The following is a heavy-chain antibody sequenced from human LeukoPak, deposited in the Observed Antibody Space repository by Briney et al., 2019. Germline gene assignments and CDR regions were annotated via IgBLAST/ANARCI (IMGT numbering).Heavy chain of an antibody. CDR1: GFTFSTYA. CDR2: LSGSGSGA. D-gene: IGHD3-9*01. Sequence: GGSLRLSCAASGFTFSTYAMSWVRQAPGKGLEWVSGLSGSGSGAYYADSVKGRLTISRDNSKNTLYLQMNSLRPEDTAVYYCAKGLTNLGDDWGQGTLVTVSS. V-gene: IGHV3-23*01. CDR3: AKGLTNLGDD. J-gene: IGHJ4*02.